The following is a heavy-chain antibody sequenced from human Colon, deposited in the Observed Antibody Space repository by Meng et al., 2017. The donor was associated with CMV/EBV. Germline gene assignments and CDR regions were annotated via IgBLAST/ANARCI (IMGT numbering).Heavy chain of an antibody. D-gene: IGHD4/OR15-4a*01. Sequence: ASVKVSCKASGYTLAGHYMHWVRQAPGQGLEWMGWINPLNGGTRFAQKFQGRVTMTSDTSGNTVYMELSRLASDDTAVYYCAKDLTRGYGAHWDYWGQGTLVTVSS. CDR1: GYTLAGHY. J-gene: IGHJ4*02. CDR2: INPLNGGT. V-gene: IGHV1-2*02. CDR3: AKDLTRGYGAHWDY.